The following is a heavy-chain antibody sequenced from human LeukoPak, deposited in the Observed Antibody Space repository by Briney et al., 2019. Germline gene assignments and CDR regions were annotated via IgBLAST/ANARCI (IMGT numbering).Heavy chain of an antibody. CDR1: GGSISSGSYY. CDR2: ISTSGST. J-gene: IGHJ4*02. Sequence: PSETLSLTCTVSGGSISSGSYYWSWIRQPAGKGLEWIGRISTSGSTNYNPSLKSRVTISVDTSKNQFSLKLSSVTAADTAAYYCARGGGSYFDYWGQGTLVTVSS. CDR3: ARGGGSYFDY. D-gene: IGHD1-26*01. V-gene: IGHV4-61*02.